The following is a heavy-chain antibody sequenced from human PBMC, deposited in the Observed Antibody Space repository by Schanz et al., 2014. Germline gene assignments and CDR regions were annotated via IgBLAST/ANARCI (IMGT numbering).Heavy chain of an antibody. D-gene: IGHD3-10*01. Sequence: EVQLVESGGGLVQPGGSLRLSCAASGFTFSAYYMDWVRQAPGKGLEWVGRTRNRANNYVTEYAASVRGRFTISRDDSKNSLYLKMISRKSEDAALYYCTRVAISRGGHGLDVWGQGTTVTVSS. CDR1: GFTFSAYY. CDR3: TRVAISRGGHGLDV. J-gene: IGHJ6*02. V-gene: IGHV3-72*01. CDR2: TRNRANNYVT.